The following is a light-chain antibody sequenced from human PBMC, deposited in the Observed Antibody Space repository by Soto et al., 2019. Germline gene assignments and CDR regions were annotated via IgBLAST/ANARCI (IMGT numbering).Light chain of an antibody. CDR3: QQYGSSPLIT. V-gene: IGKV3-20*01. J-gene: IGKJ5*01. CDR2: GVY. CDR1: QRLSASD. Sequence: EIVMTQSPATLSVSPGERATLSCRASQRLSASDIAWYQQRPGQAPKFLLYGVYSRATGIPDRFSGSGYGTDFTLTISRLEPEDFAVYHCQQYGSSPLITFGQGTRLEIK.